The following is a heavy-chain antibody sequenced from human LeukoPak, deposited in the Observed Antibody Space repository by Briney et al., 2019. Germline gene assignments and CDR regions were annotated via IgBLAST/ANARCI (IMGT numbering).Heavy chain of an antibody. Sequence: SVTVSFKASGGTFSSYAISWVRQAPGQGLEWMGRIIPILGIANYAQKFQGRVTITADKSTSTAYMELSSLRSEDTAVYYCARDKTPYYYDSSGYYDYWGQGTLVTVSS. V-gene: IGHV1-69*04. D-gene: IGHD3-22*01. CDR2: IIPILGIA. J-gene: IGHJ4*02. CDR1: GGTFSSYA. CDR3: ARDKTPYYYDSSGYYDY.